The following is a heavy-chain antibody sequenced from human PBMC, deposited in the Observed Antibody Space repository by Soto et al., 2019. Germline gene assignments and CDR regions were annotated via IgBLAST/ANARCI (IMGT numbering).Heavy chain of an antibody. V-gene: IGHV3-15*01. J-gene: IGHJ6*02. CDR2: IKSKTDGGTT. CDR3: TTESSSAGAYYYYGMDV. D-gene: IGHD6-19*01. CDR1: GFTFSNAW. Sequence: GGSLRLSCAASGFTFSNAWMSWVRQAPGKGLKWVGRIKSKTDGGTTDYAAPVKGRFTISRDDSKNTLYLQMNSLKTEDTAVYYCTTESSSAGAYYYYGMDVWGQGTTVTVSS.